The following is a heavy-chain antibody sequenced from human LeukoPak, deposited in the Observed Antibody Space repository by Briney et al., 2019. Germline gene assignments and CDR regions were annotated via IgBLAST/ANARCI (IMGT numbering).Heavy chain of an antibody. Sequence: GGSLRLSCTASGFTFGDYAITWVRQAPGKGLERLGFIRSKAYGGTTEYAASVKGRFTISRDDSKSIAYLQMNSLKTEDTAVYYCAGGSYGSWYYYGMDVWGKGTTVTVSS. CDR1: GFTFGDYA. CDR2: IRSKAYGGTT. D-gene: IGHD5-18*01. V-gene: IGHV3-49*04. J-gene: IGHJ6*04. CDR3: AGGSYGSWYYYGMDV.